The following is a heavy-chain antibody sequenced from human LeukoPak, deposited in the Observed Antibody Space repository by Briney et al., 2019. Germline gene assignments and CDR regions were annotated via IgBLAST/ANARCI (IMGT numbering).Heavy chain of an antibody. CDR1: GFTFSSYS. CDR2: IKQDGSEK. J-gene: IGHJ4*02. D-gene: IGHD3-10*01. CDR3: ARDMDLSLDY. Sequence: GGSLRLSCAASGFTFSSYSMNWVRQAPGKGLEWVANIKQDGSEKYYVDSVKGRFTISRDNAKNSLYLQMNSLRAEDTAVYYCARDMDLSLDYWGQGTLVTVSS. V-gene: IGHV3-7*01.